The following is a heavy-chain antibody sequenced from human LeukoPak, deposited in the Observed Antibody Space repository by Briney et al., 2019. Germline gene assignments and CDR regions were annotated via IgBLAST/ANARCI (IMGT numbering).Heavy chain of an antibody. V-gene: IGHV1-46*01. CDR2: INPSGGST. CDR1: GYTFTTYY. D-gene: IGHD4-17*01. J-gene: IGHJ5*02. Sequence: ASVKVSCKESGYTFTTYYMHWVRQAPAQGLEWMGMINPSGGSTNYAQKFRGRVTMTRDTSTSTVYMELTSLRSEGTAVYYCARSYGDYGSWGQGTLVTVSS. CDR3: ARSYGDYGS.